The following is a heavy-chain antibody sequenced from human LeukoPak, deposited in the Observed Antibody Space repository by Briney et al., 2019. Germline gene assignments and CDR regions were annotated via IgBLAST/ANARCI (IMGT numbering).Heavy chain of an antibody. CDR3: ARSGSGYLRYYFDY. D-gene: IGHD5-12*01. CDR1: GGSISSSSYY. V-gene: IGHV4-39*07. J-gene: IGHJ4*02. Sequence: SETLSLTCSVSGGSISSSSYYWGWLRQPPGKGLEWIGSMYYSGITYYNPSLKSRVTISVDTSKNQFSLKLSSVTAADTAVYYCARSGSGYLRYYFDYWGQGTLVTVSS. CDR2: MYYSGIT.